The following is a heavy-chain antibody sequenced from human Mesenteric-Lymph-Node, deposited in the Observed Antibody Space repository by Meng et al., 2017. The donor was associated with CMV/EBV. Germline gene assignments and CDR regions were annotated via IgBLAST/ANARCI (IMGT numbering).Heavy chain of an antibody. V-gene: IGHV1-2*02. CDR2: INPNSGGT. D-gene: IGHD6-13*01. CDR3: ARDGIAAAGHDY. J-gene: IGHJ4*02. Sequence: ASVKVSCKASGYTFTGYYLHWVRQAPGQGLEWMGWINPNSGGTNYAQKFQGRVTMTRDTSISTAYMELSRLRSDDTAVYYCARDGIAAAGHDYWGQGTLVTVSS. CDR1: GYTFTGYY.